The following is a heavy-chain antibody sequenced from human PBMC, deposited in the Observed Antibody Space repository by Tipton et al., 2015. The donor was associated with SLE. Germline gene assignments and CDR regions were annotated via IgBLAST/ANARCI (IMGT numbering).Heavy chain of an antibody. Sequence: TLSLTCTVSGGSISTYYWNWIRQPPGKGLEWIGFIYYSGTATYSPSLKGRVTISVDTSKKQFSLKLSSVTAADTAVYYCARSEYSSGLIDYWGQGTLVTVSS. D-gene: IGHD6-19*01. CDR2: IYYSGTA. V-gene: IGHV4-59*01. J-gene: IGHJ4*02. CDR3: ARSEYSSGLIDY. CDR1: GGSISTYY.